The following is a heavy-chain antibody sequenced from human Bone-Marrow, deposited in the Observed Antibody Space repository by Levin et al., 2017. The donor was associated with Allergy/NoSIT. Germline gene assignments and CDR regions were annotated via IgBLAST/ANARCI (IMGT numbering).Heavy chain of an antibody. CDR3: AHRLSDCSGTSCQFDS. CDR2: IYWDDDK. Sequence: SGPTLVKPTQTLTLTCSFTGFSLSASGVGVAWIRQPPGKALEWLAVIYWDDDKRYRPSLKSRLMITKDTSKNQVVLTMTDMDPVDTGTYYCAHRLSDCSGTSCQFDSWGQGTVVTVSS. CDR1: GFSLSASGVG. J-gene: IGHJ4*02. D-gene: IGHD2-2*01. V-gene: IGHV2-5*02.